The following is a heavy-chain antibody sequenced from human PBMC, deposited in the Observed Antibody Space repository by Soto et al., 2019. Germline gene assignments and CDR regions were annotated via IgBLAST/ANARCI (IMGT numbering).Heavy chain of an antibody. CDR3: VRGQSNAMDV. V-gene: IGHV6-1*01. J-gene: IGHJ6*02. CDR2: TYYRSKWHN. Sequence: SQTLSLTCAISGVSVSSNSVAWNFIRQSPSRGLEWLGRTYYRSKWHNEYAESVRGRITINPDTSKNQFSLQLNSVTLEDTAVYFCVRGQSNAMDVWGQGTTVTVSS. CDR1: GVSVSSNSVA.